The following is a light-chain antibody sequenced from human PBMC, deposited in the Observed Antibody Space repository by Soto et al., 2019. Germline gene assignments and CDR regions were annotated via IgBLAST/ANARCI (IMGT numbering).Light chain of an antibody. V-gene: IGKV1-39*01. CDR3: QQSFTTPT. CDR1: QSISTY. J-gene: IGKJ4*01. CDR2: AAS. Sequence: DIPMTQSPSSLSASVGDRVTITCRASQSISTYLHWYQQKPGKAPNLLIYAASTLQSGVPSRFSGSGSGTDFTLTISSLQPEDFATYYCQQSFTTPTFGGGTKVEIK.